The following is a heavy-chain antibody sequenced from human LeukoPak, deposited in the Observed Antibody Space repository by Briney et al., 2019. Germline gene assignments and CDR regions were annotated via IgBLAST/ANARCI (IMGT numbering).Heavy chain of an antibody. J-gene: IGHJ4*02. CDR1: GGSISSSLW. D-gene: IGHD3-22*01. CDR3: ARRSKDSSGYYHFDY. CDR2: INHSGST. Sequence: SETLSLTCTISGGSISSSLWWSWVRQSPGKGLEWIGEINHSGSTNHNPSLKSRVTISVDTAKNQFSLKLSSVTAADTAVYYCARRSKDSSGYYHFDYWGQGTLVTVSS. V-gene: IGHV4-4*02.